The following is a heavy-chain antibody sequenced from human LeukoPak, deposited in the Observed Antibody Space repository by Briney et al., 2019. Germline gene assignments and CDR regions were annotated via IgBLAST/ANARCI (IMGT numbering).Heavy chain of an antibody. CDR2: ISGSGGST. V-gene: IGHV3-23*01. CDR3: AKDLFIVVVITTGSFDY. CDR1: GFTFSSYA. Sequence: PGGSLRLSCAASGFTFSSYAMSWVRQAPGKGLGWVSAISGSGGSTYYADSVKGRFTISRYNSKNTLYLQMNSLRAEDTAVYYCAKDLFIVVVITTGSFDYWGQGTLVTVSS. D-gene: IGHD3-22*01. J-gene: IGHJ4*02.